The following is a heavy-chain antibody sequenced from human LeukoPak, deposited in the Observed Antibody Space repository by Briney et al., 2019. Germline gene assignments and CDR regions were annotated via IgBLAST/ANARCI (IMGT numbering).Heavy chain of an antibody. CDR2: IYHSGST. D-gene: IGHD1-26*01. Sequence: SETLSLTCNVSGYSISSDYYWGWIRQPPGKGLEWIGSIYHSGSTFYNPSLKSRVTISVATPKNQFSLRLSSVTAADTAVYYCARNGGSYYNDAFDIWGQGTMVSVSS. J-gene: IGHJ3*02. CDR1: GYSISSDYY. V-gene: IGHV4-38-2*02. CDR3: ARNGGSYYNDAFDI.